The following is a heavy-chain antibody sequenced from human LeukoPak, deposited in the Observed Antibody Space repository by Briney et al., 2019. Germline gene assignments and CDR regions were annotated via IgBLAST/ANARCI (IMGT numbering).Heavy chain of an antibody. J-gene: IGHJ4*02. CDR2: IYYSGST. CDR3: AREGGSYRPLDY. V-gene: IGHV4-59*12. Sequence: PSETLSLTCTVSGGSIFSYYWSWIRQPPGKGLEWMGYIYYSGSTNYNPSLKSRVTISVDTSKNQFSLRLSSVTAADTAVYYCAREGGSYRPLDYSGQGTLVTVSS. CDR1: GGSIFSYY. D-gene: IGHD3-16*02.